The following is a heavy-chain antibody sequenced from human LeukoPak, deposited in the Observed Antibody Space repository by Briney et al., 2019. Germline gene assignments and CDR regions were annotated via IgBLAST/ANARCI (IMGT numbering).Heavy chain of an antibody. D-gene: IGHD4-11*01. J-gene: IGHJ5*02. CDR3: ARDLRLHNIGNCFDP. V-gene: IGHV3-7*01. Sequence: GGSLRLSCAASGFTFSSYWMNWVRQAPGKGLEWVANIKQDGSEKYYVDSVKGRFTISRDNAKNSLYLQMNSLRAEDTAVYYCARDLRLHNIGNCFDPWGQGTLVTVSS. CDR1: GFTFSSYW. CDR2: IKQDGSEK.